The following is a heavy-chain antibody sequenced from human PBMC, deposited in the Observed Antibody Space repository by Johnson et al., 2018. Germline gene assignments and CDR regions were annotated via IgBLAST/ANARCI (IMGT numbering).Heavy chain of an antibody. D-gene: IGHD3-10*01. CDR3: ARARAGDYYGSGATFDI. CDR1: GVSVSSLNW. CDR2: VFHSGSD. Sequence: QVQLQESGPGLVKPSGTLSLTCSVSGVSVSSLNWWNWVRQPPGKGLEWIGEVFHSGSDKYNPSLKSRVAFSIDKSKNQFSLSLIPVTAADTAVHYCARARAGDYYGSGATFDIWGQGTMVSVSS. V-gene: IGHV4-4*02. J-gene: IGHJ3*02.